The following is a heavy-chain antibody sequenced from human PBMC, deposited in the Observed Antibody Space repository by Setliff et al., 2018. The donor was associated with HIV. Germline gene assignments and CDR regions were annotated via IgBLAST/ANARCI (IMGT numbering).Heavy chain of an antibody. CDR2: VSSRGDT. CDR1: DSGTYY. CDR3: AREDYYYYGMDV. J-gene: IGHJ6*02. Sequence: SETLSLTCPVSDSGTYYWSWIRQPAGKGLEWIGRVSSRGDTNYNPSLTSRVTMSVDTSKNQFSLKLSSVTAADTAIYYCAREDYYYYGMDVWGQGITVTVSS. V-gene: IGHV4-4*07.